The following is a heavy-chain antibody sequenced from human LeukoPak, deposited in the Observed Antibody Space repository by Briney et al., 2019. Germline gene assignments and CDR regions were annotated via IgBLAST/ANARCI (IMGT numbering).Heavy chain of an antibody. J-gene: IGHJ4*02. CDR1: GYTFTGYY. Sequence: ASVKVSCKASGYTFTGYYMHWVRQAPGQGVEWMGWINPNSGSTNYAQKFQGRVTMTRDTSISTAYMELSRLRSDDTAVYYCARYPEYYYDSSGYYYVGYFDYWGQGTLVTVSS. D-gene: IGHD3-22*01. V-gene: IGHV1-2*02. CDR2: INPNSGST. CDR3: ARYPEYYYDSSGYYYVGYFDY.